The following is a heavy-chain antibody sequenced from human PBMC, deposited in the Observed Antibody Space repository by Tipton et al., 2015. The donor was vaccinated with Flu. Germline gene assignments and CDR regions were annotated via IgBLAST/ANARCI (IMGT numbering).Heavy chain of an antibody. V-gene: IGHV4-59*01. CDR3: ARFSPKYGSNSNSPGFDY. D-gene: IGHD4-23*01. CDR2: IHYSGST. J-gene: IGHJ4*02. Sequence: TLSLTCTVSSGSLGSYYWSWIRQPPGRGLEWIAYIHYSGSTNYNPSLKSRVTISMDTSKNQFSLKLSSVTTADTAVYFCARFSPKYGSNSNSPGFDYWGQGTLVTVSS. CDR1: SGSLGSYY.